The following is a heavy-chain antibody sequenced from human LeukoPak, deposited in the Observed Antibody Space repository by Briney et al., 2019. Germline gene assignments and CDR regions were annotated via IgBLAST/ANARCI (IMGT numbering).Heavy chain of an antibody. Sequence: SQTLSLTCTVSGASINSGSYYWTWIRQPAGKGLEWIGRIYASGNTDYSPSLKSRLTISLDTSKNQFSLRLSSVTAADTAVYYCARDGFYCSGSDCSKGRWYSHYYMDVWGKGTTVTVSS. V-gene: IGHV4-61*02. D-gene: IGHD5-12*01. CDR2: IYASGNT. CDR1: GASINSGSYY. CDR3: ARDGFYCSGSDCSKGRWYSHYYMDV. J-gene: IGHJ6*03.